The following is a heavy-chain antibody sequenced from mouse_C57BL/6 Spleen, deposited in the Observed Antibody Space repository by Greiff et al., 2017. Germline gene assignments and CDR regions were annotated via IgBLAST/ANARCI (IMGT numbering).Heavy chain of an antibody. Sequence: VMLVESGAELARPGASVKMSCKASGYTFTSYTMHWVKQRPGQGLEWIGYINPSSGYTKYNQKFKDKATLTADKSSSTAYMQLSSLTSEDSAVYYCARGFITTVVAYYYAMDYWGQGTSVTVSS. CDR1: GYTFTSYT. V-gene: IGHV1-4*01. CDR3: ARGFITTVVAYYYAMDY. J-gene: IGHJ4*01. CDR2: INPSSGYT. D-gene: IGHD1-1*01.